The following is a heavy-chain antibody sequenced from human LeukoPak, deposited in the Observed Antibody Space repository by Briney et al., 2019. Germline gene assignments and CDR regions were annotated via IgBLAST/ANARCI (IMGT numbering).Heavy chain of an antibody. CDR1: GGSFSGYY. J-gene: IGHJ6*04. D-gene: IGHD6-13*01. CDR3: ARNSAAAGYGMDV. V-gene: IGHV4-34*01. Sequence: PSETLSLTCAVYGGSFSGYYWSWIRQPPGKGLEWIGGINHSGSTNYNPSLKSRVTISVDTSKNQFSLKLGSVTAADTAVYYCARNSAAAGYGMDVWGKGTTVTVSS. CDR2: INHSGST.